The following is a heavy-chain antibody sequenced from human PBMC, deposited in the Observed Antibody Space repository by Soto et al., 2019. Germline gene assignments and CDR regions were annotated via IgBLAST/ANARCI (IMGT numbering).Heavy chain of an antibody. D-gene: IGHD5-18*01. CDR2: IIPIFGTA. CDR3: ARATGYSYGELGYYYGMDV. Sequence: ASVKVSCKASGGTFSSYAISWVRQAPGQGLEWMGGIIPIFGTANYAQKLQGRVTITADESTSTAYMELSSLRSEDTAVYYCARATGYSYGELGYYYGMDVRGQGTTVTVSS. J-gene: IGHJ6*02. CDR1: GGTFSSYA. V-gene: IGHV1-69*13.